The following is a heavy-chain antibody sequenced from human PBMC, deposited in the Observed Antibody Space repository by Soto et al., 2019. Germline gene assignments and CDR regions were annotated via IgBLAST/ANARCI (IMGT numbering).Heavy chain of an antibody. CDR3: ARSIGAADYYSYGMDV. CDR2: IDPSDSYT. CDR1: GYSFTSYL. D-gene: IGHD6-13*01. V-gene: IGHV5-10-1*01. Sequence: EALQISCKGSGYSFTSYLISRVPQMAVKGLEGVGRIDPSDSYTNYSPSFQGHVTISADKSISTPYLQWSSLRAWDTAMYSCARSIGAADYYSYGMDVWGKGTTVTVSS. J-gene: IGHJ6*04.